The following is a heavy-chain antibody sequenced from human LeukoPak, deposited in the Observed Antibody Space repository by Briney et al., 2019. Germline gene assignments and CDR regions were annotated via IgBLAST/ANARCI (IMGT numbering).Heavy chain of an antibody. CDR2: IYSGGGST. V-gene: IGHV3-66*01. CDR3: ARDGGGLSGPIDY. J-gene: IGHJ4*02. CDR1: GLTVTSNY. D-gene: IGHD5-12*01. Sequence: GGSLRLSCAVSGLTVTSNYMSWVRQAPGKGLEWVSIIYSGGGSTHYADSVKGRFTISRDNSKNTLYLQMNSLRAEDTAVYYCARDGGGLSGPIDYWGQGTLVTVSS.